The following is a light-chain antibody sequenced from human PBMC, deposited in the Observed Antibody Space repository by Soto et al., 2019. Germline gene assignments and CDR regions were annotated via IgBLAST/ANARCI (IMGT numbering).Light chain of an antibody. CDR1: QTISSW. V-gene: IGKV1-5*03. CDR2: KAS. Sequence: DIQMTQSPATLSGSVGDSVTITFLASQTISSWLAWYQQKPGKAPKLLIYKASTLKSGVPSRFSGSGSGTDFTLTISSLQPEDFATYYCQQSYSTPLNFGGGTKVDIK. CDR3: QQSYSTPLN. J-gene: IGKJ4*01.